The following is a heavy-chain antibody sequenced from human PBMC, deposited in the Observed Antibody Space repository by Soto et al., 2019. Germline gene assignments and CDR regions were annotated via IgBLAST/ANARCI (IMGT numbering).Heavy chain of an antibody. CDR3: AKAWGVVPAAIDFYFDY. V-gene: IGHV3-23*01. CDR1: GFTFSSYA. CDR2: ISGSGGST. Sequence: LRLSCAASGFTFSSYAMSWVRQAPGKGLEWVSAISGSGGSTYYADSVKGRFTISRDNSKNTLYLQMNSLRAEDTAVYYCAKAWGVVPAAIDFYFDYWGQGTLVTVSS. D-gene: IGHD2-2*01. J-gene: IGHJ4*02.